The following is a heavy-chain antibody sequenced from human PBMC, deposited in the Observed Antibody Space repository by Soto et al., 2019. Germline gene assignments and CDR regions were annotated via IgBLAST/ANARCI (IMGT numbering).Heavy chain of an antibody. Sequence: GGSLRRSCEACGGTVCRSQLWWVRQNPGKGLEWVSVIYSGGSTYYADSVKGRFTISRDNSKNTLYLQMNSLRAEDTAVYYCAYSSGWYGPGGFDYWGQGTLVTVSS. J-gene: IGHJ4*02. CDR1: GGTVCRSQ. D-gene: IGHD6-19*01. CDR3: AYSSGWYGPGGFDY. V-gene: IGHV3-66*01. CDR2: IYSGGST.